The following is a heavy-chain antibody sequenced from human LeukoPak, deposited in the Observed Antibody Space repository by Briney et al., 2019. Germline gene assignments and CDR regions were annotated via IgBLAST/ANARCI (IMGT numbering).Heavy chain of an antibody. CDR3: AREGWSGYSYGHGMGYYYYYYMDV. J-gene: IGHJ6*03. Sequence: SETLSLTCTVSGGSISSYYWSWIRQPPGKGLEWIGYIYYSGSTNYNPSLKSRVTISVDTSKNQFYLKLSSVTAADTAVYYCAREGWSGYSYGHGMGYYYYYYMDVWGKGTTVTVSS. V-gene: IGHV4-59*12. CDR1: GGSISSYY. D-gene: IGHD5-18*01. CDR2: IYYSGST.